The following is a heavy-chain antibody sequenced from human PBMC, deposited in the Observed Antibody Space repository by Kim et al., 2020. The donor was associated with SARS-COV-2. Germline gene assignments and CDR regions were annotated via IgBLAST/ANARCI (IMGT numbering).Heavy chain of an antibody. CDR1: GGPSSGYY. CDR3: ARHMRRAFDV. CDR2: ARDSKSP. J-gene: IGHJ3*01. D-gene: IGHD2-21*01. Sequence: SETLSLTCAVSGGPSSGYYWTWIRQRPGGGLELLGEARDSKSPKYNPSLKSQLTISVDTSTGEFSLKLSSVAVAGTATYYCARHMRRAFDVWGQGTIVTVSS. V-gene: IGHV4-34*01.